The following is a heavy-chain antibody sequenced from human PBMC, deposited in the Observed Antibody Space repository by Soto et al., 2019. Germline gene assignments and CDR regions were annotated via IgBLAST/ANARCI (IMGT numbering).Heavy chain of an antibody. CDR2: ISWNSGSI. V-gene: IGHV3-9*01. Sequence: EVQLVESGGGLVQPGRSLRLSCAASGFTFDDYAMHWVRQAPGKGLEWVSGISWNSGSIGYADSVKGRFTISRDNAXYSLYLQMNSLRAEDTALYYCAKAGFWSGYYSLVDYWGQGTLVTVSS. CDR1: GFTFDDYA. CDR3: AKAGFWSGYYSLVDY. J-gene: IGHJ4*02. D-gene: IGHD3-3*01.